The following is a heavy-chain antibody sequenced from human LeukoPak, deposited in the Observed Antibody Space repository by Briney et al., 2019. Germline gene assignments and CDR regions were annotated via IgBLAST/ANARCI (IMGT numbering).Heavy chain of an antibody. Sequence: PGRSLRLSCAASGFTFSSYAMNWVRQAPGKGLEWVSVISDSGGTTYYADSVKGRFTISRDNSKNTLYLQMNSLRAEDTAVYYCAKYRFLDWSSPFDSWGQGTLVTVSS. D-gene: IGHD3-9*01. CDR3: AKYRFLDWSSPFDS. CDR1: GFTFSSYA. CDR2: ISDSGGTT. J-gene: IGHJ4*02. V-gene: IGHV3-23*01.